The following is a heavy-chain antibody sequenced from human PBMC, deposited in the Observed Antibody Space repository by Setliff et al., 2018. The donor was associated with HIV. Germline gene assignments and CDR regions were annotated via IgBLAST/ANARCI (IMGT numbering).Heavy chain of an antibody. Sequence: PSETLSLTCTVSGDSSSSYYCNWIRQPAGKGLEWIGHMYISGSTNYNPSLKSRVTMSLDTSKNQLSLKVASVTAADTALYFCARATESSYDLLTAFWFFDSWGQGTPVTVSS. CDR3: ARATESSYDLLTAFWFFDS. D-gene: IGHD3-9*01. CDR1: GDSSSSYY. V-gene: IGHV4-4*07. J-gene: IGHJ4*02. CDR2: MYISGST.